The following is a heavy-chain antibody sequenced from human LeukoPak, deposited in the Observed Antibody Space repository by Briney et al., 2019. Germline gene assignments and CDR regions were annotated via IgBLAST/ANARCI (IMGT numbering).Heavy chain of an antibody. CDR1: GGTLSSSDHY. CDR3: ARNDSSSWSFKI. Sequence: KTSETLSLTCTVSGGTLSSSDHYWSWIRQPPGKGLEWIAYIYYSGTAYYNPSLKSRVSISVDTSKNQFSLKLSSVTAADTAVYYCARNDSSSWSFKIWGQGTLVTVSS. J-gene: IGHJ4*02. D-gene: IGHD6-13*01. V-gene: IGHV4-30-4*01. CDR2: IYYSGTA.